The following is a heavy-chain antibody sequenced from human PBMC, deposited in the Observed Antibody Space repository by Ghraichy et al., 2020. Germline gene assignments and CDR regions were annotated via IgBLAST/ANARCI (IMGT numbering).Heavy chain of an antibody. D-gene: IGHD4-17*01. Sequence: GESLRLSCAASGFTFSTYWMHWVRQAPGKGLVWVSRTSNDGTSTNYADSVQGRFTVSRDNAKNTLYLQMNSLRAEDTAVYYCARDHGYGDADYWGQGTLVTVSS. CDR3: ARDHGYGDADY. CDR1: GFTFSTYW. V-gene: IGHV3-74*01. CDR2: TSNDGTST. J-gene: IGHJ4*02.